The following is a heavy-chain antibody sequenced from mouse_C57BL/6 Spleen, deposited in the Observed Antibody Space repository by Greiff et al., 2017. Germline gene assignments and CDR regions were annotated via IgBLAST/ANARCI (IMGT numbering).Heavy chain of an antibody. J-gene: IGHJ3*01. V-gene: IGHV3-6*01. CDR1: GYSITSGYY. Sequence: EVQLQQSGPGLVKPSQSLSLTCSVTGYSITSGYYWNWIRQFPGNKLEWMGYISYDGSNNYNPSLKNRISITRDTSKNQFFLKLNSVTTEDTATYYCARSYYGSSPAWFAYWGQGTLVTVSA. CDR2: ISYDGSN. CDR3: ARSYYGSSPAWFAY. D-gene: IGHD1-1*01.